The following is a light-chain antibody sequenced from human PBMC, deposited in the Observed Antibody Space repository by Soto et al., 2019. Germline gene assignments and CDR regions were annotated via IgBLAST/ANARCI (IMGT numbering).Light chain of an antibody. CDR1: SSDIGGYNY. V-gene: IGLV2-14*01. CDR3: SSYTTSSTVL. Sequence: QSALTQPTSVSGSPGQSVTISCTGGSSDIGGYNYVSWYQQHPGTAPKLMIYEVSNRPSGVSNRFSGSKSGNTASLTISVLQAEDEADYYCSSYTTSSTVLFAGGTKLTVL. CDR2: EVS. J-gene: IGLJ2*01.